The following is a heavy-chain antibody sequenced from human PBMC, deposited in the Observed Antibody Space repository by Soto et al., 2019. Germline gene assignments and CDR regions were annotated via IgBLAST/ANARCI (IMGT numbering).Heavy chain of an antibody. Sequence: SETLSLTCTVSGGSISSYYWSWIRQPPGKGLEWIGYIYYSGSTNYNPSLKSRVTISVDTSKNQFSLKLSSVTAADTAVYYCASGQGIAARRYYYYYYMDVWGKGTTVTVSS. J-gene: IGHJ6*03. D-gene: IGHD6-6*01. CDR1: GGSISSYY. CDR3: ASGQGIAARRYYYYYYMDV. V-gene: IGHV4-59*08. CDR2: IYYSGST.